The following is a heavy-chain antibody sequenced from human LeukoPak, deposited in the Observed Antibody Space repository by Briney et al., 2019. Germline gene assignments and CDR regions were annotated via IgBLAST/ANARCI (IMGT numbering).Heavy chain of an antibody. Sequence: GESLKISCKGSGYSFTSYWIGWVRQMPGKGLEWMGIIFPGDSDTRYSPSFQGQVTISADKSISTAYLQWSSLKASDTAMYYCARQAVEMATIWPFDYWGQGTLVTVSS. CDR1: GYSFTSYW. CDR3: ARQAVEMATIWPFDY. J-gene: IGHJ4*02. V-gene: IGHV5-51*01. D-gene: IGHD5-24*01. CDR2: IFPGDSDT.